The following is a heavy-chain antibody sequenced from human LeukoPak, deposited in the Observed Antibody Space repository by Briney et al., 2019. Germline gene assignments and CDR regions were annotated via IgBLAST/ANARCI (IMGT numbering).Heavy chain of an antibody. CDR1: GYIFTTYW. J-gene: IGHJ4*02. CDR3: ARHYSNDWRFDY. CDR2: IYPGDSDT. D-gene: IGHD6-19*01. V-gene: IGHV5-51*01. Sequence: GESLKISCKGSGYIFTTYWIGCVRQMPGKGLEWMGIIYPGDSDTTYSPSFQGQVTISADKSINTAYLQWSSLKASDTAMYYCARHYSNDWRFDYWGQGTLVSVSS.